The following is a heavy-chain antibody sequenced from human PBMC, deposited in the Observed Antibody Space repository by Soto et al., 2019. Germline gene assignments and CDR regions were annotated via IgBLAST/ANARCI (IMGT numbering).Heavy chain of an antibody. CDR1: GFTFSSYG. J-gene: IGHJ6*02. CDR3: ARDQYCSSTSCLPYGMDV. V-gene: IGHV3-33*01. D-gene: IGHD2-2*01. CDR2: IWYDGSNK. Sequence: GGSLRLSCAASGFTFSSYGMHWVRQAPGKGLEWVAVIWYDGSNKYYADSVKGRFTISRDNSKNTLYLQMNSLRAEDTAVYYCARDQYCSSTSCLPYGMDVWGQGTTVTFSS.